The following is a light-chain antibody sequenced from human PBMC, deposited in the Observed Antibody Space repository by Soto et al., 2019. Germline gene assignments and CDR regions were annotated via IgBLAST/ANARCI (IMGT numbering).Light chain of an antibody. Sequence: DILITQSPSSLSASIGDSVTITCRASQTIIGYLNWYQQKPGKAPRLLIYKASSLESGVPSRFSGSGSGTEFTLTISSLQPDDFATYYCQQYNSYSWTFGPGTRLEIK. V-gene: IGKV1-5*03. J-gene: IGKJ5*01. CDR1: QTIIGY. CDR2: KAS. CDR3: QQYNSYSWT.